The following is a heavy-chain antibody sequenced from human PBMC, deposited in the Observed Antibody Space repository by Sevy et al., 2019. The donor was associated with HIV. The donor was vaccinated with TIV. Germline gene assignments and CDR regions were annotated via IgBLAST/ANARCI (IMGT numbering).Heavy chain of an antibody. CDR3: ARHGTARAQGPGSGMDV. J-gene: IGHJ6*02. CDR2: IYYRGST. D-gene: IGHD6-6*01. V-gene: IGHV4-39*01. Sequence: SETLSLTCTVSGGSISSSSYYWGWIRQPPGKGLEWIGRIYYRGSTYYNPSLKSRVPISLDTSKNQFSLKLSSVTAADTAVYYCARHGTARAQGPGSGMDVWGQGTTVTVSS. CDR1: GGSISSSSYY.